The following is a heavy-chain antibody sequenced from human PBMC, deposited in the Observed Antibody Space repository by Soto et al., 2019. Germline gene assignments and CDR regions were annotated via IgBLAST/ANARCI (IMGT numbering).Heavy chain of an antibody. CDR1: GGSISSYYW. Sequence: ETLSLTCTVSGGSISSYYWSWIRQPPGKALEWLAHIFSNDEKSYSTSLKTRLAMSKDTSKDQVVLTMTNMDPVDTATYYCARIDTGTRSHFDFWGQGTLVTVSS. V-gene: IGHV2-26*01. D-gene: IGHD1-1*01. CDR2: IFSNDEK. J-gene: IGHJ4*02. CDR3: ARIDTGTRSHFDF.